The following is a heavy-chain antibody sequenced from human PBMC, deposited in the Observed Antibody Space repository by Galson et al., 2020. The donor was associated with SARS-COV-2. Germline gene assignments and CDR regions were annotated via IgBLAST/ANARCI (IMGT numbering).Heavy chain of an antibody. CDR2: IYYSGST. V-gene: IGHV4-39*01. J-gene: IGHJ4*02. Sequence: ETSKTLSLTCTVSGGSTSSSSYYWGCIRQPPGKGLEWIGSIYYSGSTYYNPSLKSRVTISVDTSKNQFSLKLSSVPAADTAVYYCARQGIVVVTLDYWGQGTLVTVSS. CDR1: GGSTSSSSYY. D-gene: IGHD2-21*02. CDR3: ARQGIVVVTLDY.